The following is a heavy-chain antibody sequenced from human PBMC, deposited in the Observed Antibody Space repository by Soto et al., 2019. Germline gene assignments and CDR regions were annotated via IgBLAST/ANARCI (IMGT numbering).Heavy chain of an antibody. CDR2: INPSGGST. CDR1: GYTFTSHY. J-gene: IGHJ4*02. Sequence: QVQLVQSGAEVKKPGASVKVSCKASGYTFTSHYMYWVRQAPGQGLEWMGVINPSGGSTSYAQKFQGRLTRTRDASTSTVYLELSSLGSEDTAVYYCAREVMTTVLTLPYFDYWGQGTLVTVSS. CDR3: AREVMTTVLTLPYFDY. D-gene: IGHD4-17*01. V-gene: IGHV1-46*01.